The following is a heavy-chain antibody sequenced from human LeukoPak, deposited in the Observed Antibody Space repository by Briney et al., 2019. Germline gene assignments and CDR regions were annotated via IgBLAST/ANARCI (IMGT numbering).Heavy chain of an antibody. V-gene: IGHV4-59*12. CDR2: IYYSGST. CDR3: ATPNHYGDDAFDI. D-gene: IGHD4-17*01. Sequence: NPSETLSLTCTVSGGSISSYYWSWIRQPPGKGLEWIGYIYYSGSTNYNPSLKSRVTISVDTSKNQFSLKLSSVTAADTAVYYCATPNHYGDDAFDIWGQGTMVTVSS. J-gene: IGHJ3*02. CDR1: GGSISSYY.